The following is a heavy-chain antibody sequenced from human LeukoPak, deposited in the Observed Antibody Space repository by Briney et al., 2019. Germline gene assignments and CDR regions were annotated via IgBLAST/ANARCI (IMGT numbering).Heavy chain of an antibody. Sequence: SETLSLTCAVYGGSFSGYYWSWIRQPPGKGLEWIGEINHSGSTNYNPSLKSRVTISVDTSKNQFSLKLSSVTAEDTAVYYCATHPIAIYDSSGYYFDYWGQGTLVTVSS. CDR1: GGSFSGYY. CDR3: ATHPIAIYDSSGYYFDY. D-gene: IGHD3-22*01. V-gene: IGHV4-34*01. CDR2: INHSGST. J-gene: IGHJ4*02.